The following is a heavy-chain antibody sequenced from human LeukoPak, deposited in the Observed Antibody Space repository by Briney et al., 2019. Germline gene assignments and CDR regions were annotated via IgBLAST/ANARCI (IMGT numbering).Heavy chain of an antibody. V-gene: IGHV4-34*01. CDR2: INHSGST. Sequence: ETLSLTCAVYGGSFSGYYWSWIRQPPGKGLEWIGEINHSGSTNYNPSLKSRVTISVDTSKNQFSLKLSSVTAADTAVYYCARVXXXXWLAPTGYFDYWGQGTLVTVSS. J-gene: IGHJ4*02. CDR3: ARVXXXXWLAPTGYFDY. CDR1: GGSFSGYY. D-gene: IGHD3-22*01.